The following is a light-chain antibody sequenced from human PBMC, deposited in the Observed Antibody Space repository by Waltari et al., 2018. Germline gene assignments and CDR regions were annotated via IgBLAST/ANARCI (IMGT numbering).Light chain of an antibody. V-gene: IGKV1-39*01. CDR2: AAS. CDR3: QQSYRTPALT. CDR1: QSIRSY. Sequence: DIQMTQSQSSLSASVGDRVTLTCRASQSIRSYLHWYQKKPGKAPKLLIYAASMLQSGVPSSFSRSVSGTDFTLTISSLQPEDFATYYCQQSYRTPALTFGRGTKVEIK. J-gene: IGKJ4*01.